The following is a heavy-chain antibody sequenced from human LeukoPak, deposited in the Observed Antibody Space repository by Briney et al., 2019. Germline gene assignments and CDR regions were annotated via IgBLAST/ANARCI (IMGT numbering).Heavy chain of an antibody. CDR3: TSWDMYSNYLYYMDV. D-gene: IGHD4-11*01. CDR2: IRSKAYGGTT. V-gene: IGHV3-49*04. J-gene: IGHJ6*03. Sequence: LSLTCTVSGGSISSYYWSWVRQAPGKGLEWVGFIRSKAYGGTTEYAASVKGRFTISRDDSKSIAYLQMNSLKTEDTAVYYCTSWDMYSNYLYYMDVWGKGTTVTVSS. CDR1: GGSISSYY.